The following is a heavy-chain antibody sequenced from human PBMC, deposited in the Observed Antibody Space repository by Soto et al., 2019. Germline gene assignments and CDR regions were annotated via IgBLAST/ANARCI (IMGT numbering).Heavy chain of an antibody. CDR2: IYYSGST. CDR1: GGSVSSGSYY. J-gene: IGHJ5*02. CDR3: ARAAAQLLQDRFWFDP. Sequence: LSLTCTVSGGSVSSGSYYWSWIRQPPGKGLEWIGYIYYSGSTNYNPSLKSRVTISVDTSKNQFSLKLSSVTAADTAVYYCARAAAQLLQDRFWFDPWGQGTLVTVSS. D-gene: IGHD2-2*01. V-gene: IGHV4-61*01.